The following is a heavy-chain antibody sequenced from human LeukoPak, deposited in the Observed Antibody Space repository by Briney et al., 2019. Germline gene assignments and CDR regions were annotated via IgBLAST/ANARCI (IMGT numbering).Heavy chain of an antibody. Sequence: ASVKVSCKASGGTFSSYAISWVRQAPGQGLEWMGGIIAIFGTANYAQKFQGRVTITADESTSTAYMELSSLRSEDTAVYYCASRVGYDSSGPPGYWGQGTLVTVSS. D-gene: IGHD3-22*01. CDR2: IIAIFGTA. J-gene: IGHJ4*02. CDR1: GGTFSSYA. V-gene: IGHV1-69*13. CDR3: ASRVGYDSSGPPGY.